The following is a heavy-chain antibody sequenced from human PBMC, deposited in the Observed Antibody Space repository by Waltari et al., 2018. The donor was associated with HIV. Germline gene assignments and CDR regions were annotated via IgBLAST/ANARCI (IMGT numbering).Heavy chain of an antibody. D-gene: IGHD1-26*01. J-gene: IGHJ4*02. Sequence: HVQLVQSGAKGRTPGASVQLACKAPGFTSSASSLTWVRQAPGQGLEWMGVIDPSGGKTTYAQKFQGRVTMTRDTSMNTTYIELSSLTVEDTAVYYCASKVGSSYLYWGQGTLVTVSS. V-gene: IGHV1-46*01. CDR1: GFTSSASS. CDR2: IDPSGGKT. CDR3: ASKVGSSYLY.